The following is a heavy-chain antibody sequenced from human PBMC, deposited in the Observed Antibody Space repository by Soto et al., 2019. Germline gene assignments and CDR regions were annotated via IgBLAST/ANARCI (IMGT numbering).Heavy chain of an antibody. CDR3: AKTGGFWSFRFYYYMDV. Sequence: GGSLRLSCAASGFTFSSYAMTWVRQAPGKGLEWVSGISGSGGSTYYADSVKGRFTISRDNSKNTLYLQMNSLRAEDTAVYYCAKTGGFWSFRFYYYMDVWGKGTTVTVSS. V-gene: IGHV3-23*01. J-gene: IGHJ6*03. CDR1: GFTFSSYA. CDR2: ISGSGGST. D-gene: IGHD3-3*01.